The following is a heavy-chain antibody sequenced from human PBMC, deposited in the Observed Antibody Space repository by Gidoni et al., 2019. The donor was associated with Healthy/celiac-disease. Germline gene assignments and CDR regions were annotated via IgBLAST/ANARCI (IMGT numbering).Heavy chain of an antibody. CDR1: GYTLTELS. V-gene: IGHV1-24*01. CDR3: ATGSSSWPHPGEYFQH. Sequence: QVQLVQSGAEVKKPGASVKVSCKVSGYTLTELSMHWVRQAPGKGLEWMGGFDPEDGETIYAQKFQGRVTMTEDTSTDTAYMELSSLRSEDTAVYYCATGSSSWPHPGEYFQHWGQGTLVTVSS. CDR2: FDPEDGET. J-gene: IGHJ1*01. D-gene: IGHD6-13*01.